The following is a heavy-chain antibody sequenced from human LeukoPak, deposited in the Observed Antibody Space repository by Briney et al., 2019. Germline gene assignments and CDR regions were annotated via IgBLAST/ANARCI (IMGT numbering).Heavy chain of an antibody. CDR1: GGSFSNYY. D-gene: IGHD3-3*01. V-gene: IGHV4-59*10. CDR2: IYTSGST. Sequence: SETLSLTCAVYGGSFSNYYWSWIRQPPGKGLEWIGRIYTSGSTNYNPSLKSRVTMSVDTSKNQFSLKLSSVTAADTAVYYCARGSFLTDFWSGYYLDYWGQGTLVTVSS. CDR3: ARGSFLTDFWSGYYLDY. J-gene: IGHJ4*02.